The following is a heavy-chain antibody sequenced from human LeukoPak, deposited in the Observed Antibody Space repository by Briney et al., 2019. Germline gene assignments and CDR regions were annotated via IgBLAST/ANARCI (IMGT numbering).Heavy chain of an antibody. V-gene: IGHV3-11*04. J-gene: IGHJ4*02. CDR1: GFTFSDYY. D-gene: IGHD4-17*01. Sequence: GGSLRLSRAASGFTFSDYYMSWIRQAPGKGLEWVSYISSSGSTIYYADSVKGRFTISRDNAKNSLYLQMNSLRAEDTAVYYCASGHDYGDLDYWGQGTLVTVSS. CDR3: ASGHDYGDLDY. CDR2: ISSSGSTI.